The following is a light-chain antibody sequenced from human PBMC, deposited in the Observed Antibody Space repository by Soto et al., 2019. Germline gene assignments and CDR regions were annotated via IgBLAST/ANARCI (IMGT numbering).Light chain of an antibody. CDR2: GAS. CDR3: QNYQSQQIT. J-gene: IGKJ5*01. Sequence: IVLMQSPDTLSLSPVARATFSGRASQYIGTRLAWYQHKTGQAPSLLMSGASTRATGIKDRFSGSGSETDFTLTIRRVETEDFAMYYCQNYQSQQITGGRGPRRALK. V-gene: IGKV3D-15*02. CDR1: QYIGTR.